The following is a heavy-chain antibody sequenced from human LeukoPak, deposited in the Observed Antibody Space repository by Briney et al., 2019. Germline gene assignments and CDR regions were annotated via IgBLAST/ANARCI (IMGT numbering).Heavy chain of an antibody. D-gene: IGHD3-9*01. CDR3: ARVHGYYDILTGYYRYYFDY. CDR2: INHIGST. J-gene: IGHJ4*02. Sequence: SETLSLTCAVYDGSFSGYYWTWIRQPPGKGLEWIGEINHIGSTNYNPTLKSRVTISVDTSKNQFSLKLTSVTAADTAVYYCARVHGYYDILTGYYRYYFDYWGQGTLVTVSS. CDR1: DGSFSGYY. V-gene: IGHV4-34*01.